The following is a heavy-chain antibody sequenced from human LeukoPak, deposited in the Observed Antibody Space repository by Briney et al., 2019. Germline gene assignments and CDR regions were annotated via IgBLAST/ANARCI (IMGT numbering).Heavy chain of an antibody. CDR3: ARHSNVWLIGN. D-gene: IGHD6-19*01. J-gene: IGHJ4*02. CDR1: GFAFTNVW. V-gene: IGHV3-15*01. Sequence: GGSLRLSCAAAGFAFTNVWMSWARQTPGKWLEWVGRIISKTGGGTTDYDAPVKGRFTISRDDSKNTLYLQMSSLKTEDTAVYYCARHSNVWLIGNWGQGTLVTVS. CDR2: IISKTGGGTT.